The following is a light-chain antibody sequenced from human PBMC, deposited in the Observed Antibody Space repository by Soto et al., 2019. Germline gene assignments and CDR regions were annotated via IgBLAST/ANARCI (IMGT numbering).Light chain of an antibody. CDR3: QQYGGSPIP. CDR1: QSVSRR. Sequence: VLTHSPGTLSLSPVCRASLSFMASQSVSRRLAWYQQRPGQSPRLLISGASMRASGVPVRFIGSGSGTDFTLTITRLEPEDFAVYYCQQYGGSPIPFGLGTRLEIK. J-gene: IGKJ5*01. CDR2: GAS. V-gene: IGKV3-20*01.